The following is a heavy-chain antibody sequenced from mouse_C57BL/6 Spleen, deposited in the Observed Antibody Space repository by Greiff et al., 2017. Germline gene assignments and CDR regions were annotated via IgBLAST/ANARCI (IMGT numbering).Heavy chain of an antibody. Sequence: ESGPGLVKPSQSLSLTCSVTGYSITSGYYWNWIRQFPGNKLEWMGYISYDGSNNSNPSLKNRISITRDTSKNQFFLKLNSVTTEDTATYYCAREEYYGAYFDYWGQGTTRTVSS. CDR2: ISYDGSN. CDR1: GYSITSGYY. CDR3: AREEYYGAYFDY. J-gene: IGHJ2*01. D-gene: IGHD1-1*01. V-gene: IGHV3-6*01.